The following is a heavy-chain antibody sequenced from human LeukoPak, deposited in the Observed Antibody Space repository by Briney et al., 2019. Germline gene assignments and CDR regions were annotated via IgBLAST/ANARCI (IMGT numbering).Heavy chain of an antibody. V-gene: IGHV4-59*01. D-gene: IGHD3-22*01. Sequence: PSETLSLTCAVSGSSISTYHWSWIRQPPGKGLEWIGYIFYSGNTNYNPSLKSRVNISVDTSKNQFSLKLTSATAADTALYYCASNYDASGYSHDAFDIWGQGTMVIVSS. CDR2: IFYSGNT. J-gene: IGHJ3*02. CDR1: GSSISTYH. CDR3: ASNYDASGYSHDAFDI.